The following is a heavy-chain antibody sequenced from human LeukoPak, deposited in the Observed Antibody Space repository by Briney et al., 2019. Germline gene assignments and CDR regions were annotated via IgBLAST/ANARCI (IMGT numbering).Heavy chain of an antibody. CDR2: ISAYNGNT. J-gene: IGHJ6*02. CDR3: ARGPRYSSSWYYYYGMDV. Sequence: GASVKVSCKASGYTFTSYGISWVRQAPGQGLEWMGWISAYNGNTNYAQKLQGRVTMTTDTSTSTASMELRSLRSDDTAVYYCARGPRYSSSWYYYYGMDVWGQGTTVTVSS. V-gene: IGHV1-18*01. D-gene: IGHD6-13*01. CDR1: GYTFTSYG.